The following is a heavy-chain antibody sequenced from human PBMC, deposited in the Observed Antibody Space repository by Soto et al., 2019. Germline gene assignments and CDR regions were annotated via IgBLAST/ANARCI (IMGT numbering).Heavy chain of an antibody. CDR1: GFTFSSYG. CDR2: ISYDGSNK. J-gene: IGHJ6*02. Sequence: QVQLVESGGGVVQPGRSLRLSCAASGFTFSSYGMHWVRQAPGKGLEWVAVISYDGSNKYYADSVKGRFTISTDNSKSTLYLQKNSLRGEDTAVYYCAKDWGYCTNGVCYDYYYYGMDVWGQGTTVTVS. V-gene: IGHV3-30*18. D-gene: IGHD2-8*01. CDR3: AKDWGYCTNGVCYDYYYYGMDV.